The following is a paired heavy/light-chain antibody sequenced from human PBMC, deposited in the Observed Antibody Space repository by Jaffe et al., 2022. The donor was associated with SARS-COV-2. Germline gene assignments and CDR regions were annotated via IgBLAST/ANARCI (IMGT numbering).Heavy chain of an antibody. Sequence: QVRLVQSGAEVKKPGASVKVSCKVSGYTLTELPMHWVRQAPGKGLEWMGGFAPEDGQTTYAQKFQGRVTMTEDTSTDTAYMELSSLRSEDTAVYYCATVTLLIHVFADWGQGTLVTVSS. CDR2: FAPEDGQT. D-gene: IGHD3-3*02. CDR1: GYTLTELP. J-gene: IGHJ4*02. CDR3: ATVTLLIHVFAD. V-gene: IGHV1-24*01.
Light chain of an antibody. CDR2: GAS. Sequence: EIVMTQSPATLSVSPGERATLSCRASQSVSSNLAWYQQKPGQAPRLLIYGASTRATGIPARFSGSGSGTDFTLTISSLQSEDFAVYYCQQYNNWPFWTFGQGTKLEIK. CDR3: QQYNNWPFWT. J-gene: IGKJ2*01. V-gene: IGKV3-15*01. CDR1: QSVSSN.